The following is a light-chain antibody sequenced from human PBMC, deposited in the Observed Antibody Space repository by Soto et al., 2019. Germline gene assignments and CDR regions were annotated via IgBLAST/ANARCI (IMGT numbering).Light chain of an antibody. CDR2: SNN. CDR1: SSNIGSNT. Sequence: QSVLTQPPSASGTPGQRVTISCSGSSSNIGSNTVNWYQQLPGTAPKLLIYSNNQRPSGVPDRFSGSKSGTSASLAISGLQYEDEADYYCAAWDDSLNAYVFGTGTKLTVL. CDR3: AAWDDSLNAYV. J-gene: IGLJ1*01. V-gene: IGLV1-44*01.